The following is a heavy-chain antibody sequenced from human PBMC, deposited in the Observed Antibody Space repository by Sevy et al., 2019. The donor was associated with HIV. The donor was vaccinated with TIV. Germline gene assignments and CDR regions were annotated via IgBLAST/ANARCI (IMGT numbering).Heavy chain of an antibody. CDR1: GFTVSRYA. J-gene: IGHJ6*02. V-gene: IGHV3-30*04. Sequence: GGSLRLSCAASGFTVSRYAMHWVRQAPGKGLEWVAVISYDGSNEYYADSVKGRFTISRDNSKNTLYLQMNSLRAEDTAVYYCAREADIVVVPAPPTYYYYGMDVWGQGTTVTVSS. CDR3: AREADIVVVPAPPTYYYYGMDV. D-gene: IGHD2-2*01. CDR2: ISYDGSNE.